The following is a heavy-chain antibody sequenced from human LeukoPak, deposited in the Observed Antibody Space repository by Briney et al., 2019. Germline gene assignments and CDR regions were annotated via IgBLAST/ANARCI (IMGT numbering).Heavy chain of an antibody. CDR2: IYYSGST. V-gene: IGHV4-59*01. D-gene: IGHD3-10*01. CDR3: ARERSMVRGYYFDY. Sequence: SETLSLTCTVSGGSISSFYWSWIRQPPGKGLEWIGYIYYSGSTNYNPSLKSRVTISVDTSKNQFSLKLSSVTAADTAVYCCARERSMVRGYYFDYWGQGTLVTVSS. CDR1: GGSISSFY. J-gene: IGHJ4*02.